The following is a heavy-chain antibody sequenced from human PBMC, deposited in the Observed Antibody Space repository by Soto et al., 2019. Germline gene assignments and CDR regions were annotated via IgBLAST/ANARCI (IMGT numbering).Heavy chain of an antibody. D-gene: IGHD3-9*01. CDR2: ISYDGSNK. CDR3: AKDHSYYDILTPFY. J-gene: IGHJ4*02. V-gene: IGHV3-30*18. CDR1: GFTFRSYG. Sequence: LRLSCAASGFTFRSYGMHWVRQAPGKGLEWVAVISYDGSNKYYADSVKGRFTISRDNSKNTLYLQMNSLRAEDTAVYYCAKDHSYYDILTPFYWGQGTLVTVSS.